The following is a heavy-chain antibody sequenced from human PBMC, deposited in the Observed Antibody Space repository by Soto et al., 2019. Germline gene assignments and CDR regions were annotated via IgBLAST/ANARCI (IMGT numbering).Heavy chain of an antibody. V-gene: IGHV3-66*01. CDR1: GFTVSSNY. J-gene: IGHJ6*03. Sequence: EVQLVESGGGLVQPGGSLRLSCAASGFTVSSNYMSWVRQAPGKGLEWVSVIYSGGSTYYADSVKGRFTISRDNSKNTLYLQTNCFKSEDTAVYYCARSPRGYSGYYYYMDVWGKGTTVTVSS. CDR2: IYSGGST. CDR3: ARSPRGYSGYYYYMDV. D-gene: IGHD1-26*01.